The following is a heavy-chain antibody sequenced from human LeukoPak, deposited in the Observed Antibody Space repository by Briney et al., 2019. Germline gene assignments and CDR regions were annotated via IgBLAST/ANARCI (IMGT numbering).Heavy chain of an antibody. Sequence: PGGSLRLSCAASGFTFSSYSMNWVRQAPGKGLEWVSYISSSSSTIYYADSVKGRFTNSRDNAKNSLYLQMNSLRAEDTAVYYCARDPDTAGYYYYMDVWGKGTTVTVSS. D-gene: IGHD2-8*02. CDR2: ISSSSSTI. CDR3: ARDPDTAGYYYYMDV. J-gene: IGHJ6*03. CDR1: GFTFSSYS. V-gene: IGHV3-48*01.